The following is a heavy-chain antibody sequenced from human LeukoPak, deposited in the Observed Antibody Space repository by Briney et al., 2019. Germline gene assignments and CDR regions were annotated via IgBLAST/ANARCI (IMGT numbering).Heavy chain of an antibody. J-gene: IGHJ4*02. Sequence: GASVQVSCKASGYTFTDFDINWVRQATGQGLEWMGWMNPNTGNTGFAQKFQGRVFMTRNTSISTAYMYLNRLRSDDTAVYFCARAVRIVGANPLLGPFEYYFDYWGQGTLVTVSS. CDR3: ARAVRIVGANPLLGPFEYYFDY. V-gene: IGHV1-8*02. CDR2: MNPNTGNT. CDR1: GYTFTDFD. D-gene: IGHD1-26*01.